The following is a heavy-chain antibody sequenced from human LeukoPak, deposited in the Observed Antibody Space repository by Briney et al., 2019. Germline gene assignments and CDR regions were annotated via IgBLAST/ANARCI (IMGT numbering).Heavy chain of an antibody. D-gene: IGHD3-3*01. Sequence: ASVKVSCKASGYTFTGYYMHWVRQAPGQGLEWMGWINPNSGGTNYAQKFQGRVTMTRDTSISTAYMELSRLRSDDTAVYYCARDTSLLRFLEPGDYWGQGTLVTVSS. J-gene: IGHJ4*02. CDR2: INPNSGGT. V-gene: IGHV1-2*02. CDR1: GYTFTGYY. CDR3: ARDTSLLRFLEPGDY.